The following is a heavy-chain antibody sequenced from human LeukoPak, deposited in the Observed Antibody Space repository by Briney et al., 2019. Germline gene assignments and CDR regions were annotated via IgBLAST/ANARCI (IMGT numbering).Heavy chain of an antibody. CDR3: TTRRREDTYYYDSSGYLFDY. CDR2: IKSKTDGGTT. Sequence: GGSLRLSCAASGFTFSNAWMSWVRQAPGKGLEWVGRIKSKTDGGTTDYAAPVKGRFTISRDDSKNTLYLQMNSLKTEDTAVYYRTTRRREDTYYYDSSGYLFDYWGQGTLVTVSS. CDR1: GFTFSNAW. V-gene: IGHV3-15*01. J-gene: IGHJ4*02. D-gene: IGHD3-22*01.